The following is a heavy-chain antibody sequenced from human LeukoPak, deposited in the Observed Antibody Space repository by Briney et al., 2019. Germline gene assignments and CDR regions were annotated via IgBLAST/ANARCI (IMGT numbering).Heavy chain of an antibody. Sequence: GGSLRLSCAASGFTFSSYWMHWVRQAPGKGLVWVSRINSDGSSTSYADSVKGRFTISRDNAKNTLYLQMNSLRAEDTAVYYCAREWGQQLAGPFDPWGQGTLVTVSS. D-gene: IGHD6-13*01. J-gene: IGHJ5*02. CDR1: GFTFSSYW. CDR3: AREWGQQLAGPFDP. V-gene: IGHV3-74*01. CDR2: INSDGSST.